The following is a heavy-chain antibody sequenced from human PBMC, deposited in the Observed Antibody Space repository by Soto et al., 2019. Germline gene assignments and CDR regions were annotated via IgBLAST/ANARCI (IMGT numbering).Heavy chain of an antibody. D-gene: IGHD3-16*01. V-gene: IGHV1-2*04. J-gene: IGHJ6*02. CDR2: INPNSGGT. CDR1: GYTFTGYY. CDR3: ARYDDYDSYRMDV. Sequence: GASVKVSCKASGYTFTGYYMHWVRQAPGQGLEWMGWINPNSGGTNYAQKFQGWVTMTRDTSISTAYMELSRLRSDDTAVYYCARYDDYDSYRMDVRGQRTTVPVS.